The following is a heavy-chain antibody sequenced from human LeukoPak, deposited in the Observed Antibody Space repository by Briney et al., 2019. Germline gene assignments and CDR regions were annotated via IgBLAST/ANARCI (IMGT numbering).Heavy chain of an antibody. V-gene: IGHV3-66*01. Sequence: GGSLRLSCAASGFTVSSNFMSWVRQAPGKGLEWVSAIYSGGSTYYADSVKGRSTISRDISKNTLFFEMNSLRAEDTAVYYCGREILPSYAFDIWGQGTMVTVSS. CDR3: GREILPSYAFDI. D-gene: IGHD2/OR15-2a*01. CDR2: IYSGGST. J-gene: IGHJ3*02. CDR1: GFTVSSNF.